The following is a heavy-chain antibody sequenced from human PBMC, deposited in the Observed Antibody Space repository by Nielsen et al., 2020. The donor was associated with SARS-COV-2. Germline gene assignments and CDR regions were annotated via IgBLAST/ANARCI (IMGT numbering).Heavy chain of an antibody. CDR2: ISYDGSNK. V-gene: IGHV3-30*04. CDR1: GFTFSTYA. D-gene: IGHD3-22*01. J-gene: IGHJ6*02. Sequence: GGSLRLSCAASGFTFSTYAMHWVRQAPGKGLEWVAVISYDGSNKYYADSVKGRFTISRDNSKNTLYLQMNSLRAEDTAVYYCARDVGSSGYYSRHYYYGMDVWGQGTTVTVSS. CDR3: ARDVGSSGYYSRHYYYGMDV.